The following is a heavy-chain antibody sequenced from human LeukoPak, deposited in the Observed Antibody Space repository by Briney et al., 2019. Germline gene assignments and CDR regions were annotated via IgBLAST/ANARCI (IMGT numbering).Heavy chain of an antibody. CDR2: IKRKIDGGGTA. D-gene: IGHD3-10*01. CDR3: TDDLHYFASN. J-gene: IGHJ4*02. V-gene: IGHV3-15*01. CDR1: GFTFSDAW. Sequence: GGSLRLSCTAYGFTFSDAWMSWVRQAPGKGLEWVGRIKRKIDGGGTADYAAPVKGRFTISRDDSKNTLHLQMNSLETEDTGVYYCTDDLHYFASNWGQGTLVTVSS.